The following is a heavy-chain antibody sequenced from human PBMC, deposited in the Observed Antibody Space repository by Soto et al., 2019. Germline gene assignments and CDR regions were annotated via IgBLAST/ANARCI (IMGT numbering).Heavy chain of an antibody. J-gene: IGHJ4*02. CDR1: GGSISSFS. CDR3: ARARYNSFDY. D-gene: IGHD5-18*01. Sequence: SETLSLTCTVSGGSISSFSWSWIRQPPGKGLEYIGNVYYSGNTNYNPSPKSRVIVSVDTSKNQFSLRLSSVTAADTAVYYCARARYNSFDYWGPGTPVTVSS. CDR2: VYYSGNT. V-gene: IGHV4-59*01.